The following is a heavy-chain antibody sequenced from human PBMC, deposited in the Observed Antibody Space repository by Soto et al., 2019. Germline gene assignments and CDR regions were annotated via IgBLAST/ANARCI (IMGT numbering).Heavy chain of an antibody. CDR1: GYTFTGYY. Sequence: QVQLVQSGAEVKKPGASVKVSCKASGYTFTGYYMHWVRQAPGQGLEWMGGIIPIFGTANYAQKFQGRVTITADESTSTAYMELSSLRSEDTAVYYCAVGKGYFDYWGQGTLVTVSS. CDR2: IIPIFGTA. J-gene: IGHJ4*02. V-gene: IGHV1-69*01. CDR3: AVGKGYFDY.